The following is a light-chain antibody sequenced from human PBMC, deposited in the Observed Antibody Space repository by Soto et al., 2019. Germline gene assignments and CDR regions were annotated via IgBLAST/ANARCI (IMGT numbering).Light chain of an antibody. CDR1: QNIFSS. CDR3: QQSYNSPPIT. J-gene: IGKJ5*01. V-gene: IGKV1-39*01. CDR2: AAS. Sequence: DIQMTQSPSSLSASVGDRVTITWRAGQNIFSSLNWYQQKPGKAPKLLIYAASSLQSGVPSRFSGSGSGTDFTLTITSLQPEDFATYYCQQSYNSPPITFGQGTRLEI.